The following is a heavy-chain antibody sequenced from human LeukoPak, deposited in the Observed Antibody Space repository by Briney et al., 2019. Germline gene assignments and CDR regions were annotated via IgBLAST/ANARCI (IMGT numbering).Heavy chain of an antibody. CDR2: NSGST. J-gene: IGHJ3*02. CDR3: ARGRGYGGNYLRSFDI. Sequence: PSETLSLTCTVSGDSIGSYFWSWIRQPPGKALEWIGYNSGSTNYNRSLKSRVTILLDRSKNQFSLKLSSVTAADTAIYYCARGRGYGGNYLRSFDIWGQGTMVTVSS. D-gene: IGHD1-26*01. V-gene: IGHV4-59*08. CDR1: GDSIGSYF.